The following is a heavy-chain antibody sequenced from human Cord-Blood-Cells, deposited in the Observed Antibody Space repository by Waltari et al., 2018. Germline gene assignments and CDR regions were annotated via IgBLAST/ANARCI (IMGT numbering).Heavy chain of an antibody. J-gene: IGHJ4*02. CDR2: INHSGST. CDR3: AKANWGPFDY. D-gene: IGHD7-27*01. Sequence: QVQLQQWGAGLLKPSETLSLTCAVYGGSFSGYYCSWIRQPPGKGLEWIGEINHSGSTNYNPSLKSRVTISVDTSKNQFSLKLSSVTAADTAVYYCAKANWGPFDYWGQGTLVTVSS. CDR1: GGSFSGYY. V-gene: IGHV4-34*01.